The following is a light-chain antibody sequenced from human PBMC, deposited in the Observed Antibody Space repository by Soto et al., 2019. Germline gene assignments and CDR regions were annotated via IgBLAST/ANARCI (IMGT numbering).Light chain of an antibody. V-gene: IGLV2-14*01. CDR3: TSHTTSNTWV. J-gene: IGLJ3*02. CDR2: EVS. CDR1: SSDVGNYNY. Sequence: QSALTQPASVSGSPGQSITISRTGTSSDVGNYNYVSWYQQHPGKAPQLMIYEVSNRPSGVSNRFSGPKSGNTASLTISGLQAEDEADYYCTSHTTSNTWVFGGGTKLTVL.